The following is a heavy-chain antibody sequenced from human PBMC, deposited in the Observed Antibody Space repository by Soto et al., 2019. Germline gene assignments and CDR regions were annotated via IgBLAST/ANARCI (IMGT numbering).Heavy chain of an antibody. D-gene: IGHD1-1*01. J-gene: IGHJ4*02. V-gene: IGHV3-7*01. Sequence: QPGGSLRLSCAASGFTFSTYWMSWVRQAPGKGLEWVANIKQDGSERYYVDSVKGRFTISRDNAKNSLYLQMNNLRTEDTAVYYCATDSGTSDYWGQGTLVTVSS. CDR3: ATDSGTSDY. CDR1: GFTFSTYW. CDR2: IKQDGSER.